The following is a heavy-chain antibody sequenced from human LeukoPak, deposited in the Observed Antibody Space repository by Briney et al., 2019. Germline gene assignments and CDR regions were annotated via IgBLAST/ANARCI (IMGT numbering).Heavy chain of an antibody. CDR2: INHSGST. CDR3: ARGLRGSSSSRAFDY. V-gene: IGHV4-34*01. Sequence: SSETLSLTCAVYGGSLSGYYWSWIRQPPGKGLEWIGEINHSGSTNYNPSLKSRVTISVDTSKNQFSLKLSSVTAADTAVYYCARGLRGSSSSRAFDYWGQGTLVTVSS. CDR1: GGSLSGYY. D-gene: IGHD6-6*01. J-gene: IGHJ4*02.